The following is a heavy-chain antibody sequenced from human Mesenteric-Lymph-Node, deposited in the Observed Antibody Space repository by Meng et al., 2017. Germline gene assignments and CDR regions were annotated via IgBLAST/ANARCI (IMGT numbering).Heavy chain of an antibody. D-gene: IGHD6-13*01. J-gene: IGHJ5*02. Sequence: QVPLQASGPGLVKPSGTLSLTCAVSGGSIISNDWWSWVRQPPGKGLEWIGEIHHSGTTYYNPSLKSRVTISVDTSKNQFSLKLSSVTAADTAVYYCARPIAAAGWFDPWGQGTLVTVSS. CDR3: ARPIAAAGWFDP. CDR2: IHHSGTT. V-gene: IGHV4-4*02. CDR1: GGSIISNDW.